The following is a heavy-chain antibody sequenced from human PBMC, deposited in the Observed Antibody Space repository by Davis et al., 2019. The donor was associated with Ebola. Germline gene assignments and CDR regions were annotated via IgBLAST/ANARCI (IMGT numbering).Heavy chain of an antibody. CDR2: ISASAGST. Sequence: GESLKISCAASGFTFSYYAMSWVRQAPGKGLEWVSAISASAGSTYYADSVKGRFTISRDNSKNTLYLQMNSLRAEDTAVYYCAREGSSGGSRMEYFDLWGRGTLVTVSS. J-gene: IGHJ2*01. V-gene: IGHV3-23*01. CDR3: AREGSSGGSRMEYFDL. D-gene: IGHD2-15*01. CDR1: GFTFSYYA.